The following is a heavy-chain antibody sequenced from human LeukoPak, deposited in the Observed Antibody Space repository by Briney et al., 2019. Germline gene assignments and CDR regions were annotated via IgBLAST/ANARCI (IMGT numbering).Heavy chain of an antibody. V-gene: IGHV4-39*01. CDR3: ARSGYSFLVDS. J-gene: IGHJ4*02. D-gene: IGHD5-18*01. Sequence: SETLSLTCIVSGASISSSNYYWGWIRQPPGKGLEWIASMAHSGTTYYNPSLRSRVTISVDTSKNQFSLKLSSVTAADTAVYFCARSGYSFLVDSWGQGTLVTVSA. CDR2: MAHSGTT. CDR1: GASISSSNYY.